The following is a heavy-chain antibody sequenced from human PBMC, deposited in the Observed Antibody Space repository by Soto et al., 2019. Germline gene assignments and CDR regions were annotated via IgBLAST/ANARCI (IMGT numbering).Heavy chain of an antibody. D-gene: IGHD6-13*01. V-gene: IGHV4-34*01. J-gene: IGHJ5*02. CDR1: GVSFSGYY. Sequence: SDTLSLTCAVYGVSFSGYYWSWIRQPPGKGLEWIGEINHSGSTNYNPSLKSRVTISVDTSKNQFSLKLSSVTAADTAVYYCARALAAAAHTGPVRGPWGQGTLVTVSS. CDR3: ARALAAAAHTGPVRGP. CDR2: INHSGST.